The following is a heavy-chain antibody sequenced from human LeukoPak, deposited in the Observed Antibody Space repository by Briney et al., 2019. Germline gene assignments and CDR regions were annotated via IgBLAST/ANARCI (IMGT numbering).Heavy chain of an antibody. CDR3: AKDSPSRTATTEVPIDY. J-gene: IGHJ4*02. CDR1: GFSFRDYT. Sequence: GGSLRLSCAASGFSFRDYTMHWVRQAPGKGLEWVASISSSSSYIYFANSVRGRFTISRDNAKNSLYLQMNSLRAEDTAVYYCAKDSPSRTATTEVPIDYWGQGTLVTVSS. V-gene: IGHV3-21*01. D-gene: IGHD1/OR15-1a*01. CDR2: ISSSSSYI.